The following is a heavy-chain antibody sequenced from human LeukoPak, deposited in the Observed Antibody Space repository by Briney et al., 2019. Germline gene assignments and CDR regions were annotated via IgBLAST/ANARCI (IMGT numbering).Heavy chain of an antibody. CDR3: ASIIAAAGTFPDY. J-gene: IGHJ4*02. CDR2: IIPIFGTA. D-gene: IGHD6-13*01. CDR1: GYTFTSYG. V-gene: IGHV1-69*13. Sequence: GASVKVSCKASGYTFTSYGISWVRQAPGQGLEWMGGIIPIFGTANYAQKFQGRVTITADESTSTAYMELSSLRSEDTAVYYCASIIAAAGTFPDYWGQGTLVTVSS.